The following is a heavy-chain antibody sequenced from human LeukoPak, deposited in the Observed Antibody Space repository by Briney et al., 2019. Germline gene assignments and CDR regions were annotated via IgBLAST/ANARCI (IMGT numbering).Heavy chain of an antibody. D-gene: IGHD1-26*01. CDR2: IDSERRT. J-gene: IGHJ4*02. V-gene: IGHV3-53*01. CDR3: ASERGRARDPPWFDY. Sequence: GGALRLSCAASGFIVSGDFRSWGRQAPGKVLECVSVIDSERRTYSADSGKGRRTISSDNSKNTLDLQMTGLRAQDTAVYYCASERGRARDPPWFDYWGQGTLVTVSS. CDR1: GFIVSGDF.